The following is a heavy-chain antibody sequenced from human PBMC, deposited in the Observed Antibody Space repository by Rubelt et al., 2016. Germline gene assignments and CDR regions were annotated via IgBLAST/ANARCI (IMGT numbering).Heavy chain of an antibody. CDR3: ASGPSHLRFLEWLPVSDAFDI. J-gene: IGHJ3*02. V-gene: IGHV3-21*01. D-gene: IGHD3-3*01. Sequence: YYADSVKGRFTISRDNAKNSLYLQMNSLRAEDTAVYYCASGPSHLRFLEWLPVSDAFDIWGQGTMVTVSS.